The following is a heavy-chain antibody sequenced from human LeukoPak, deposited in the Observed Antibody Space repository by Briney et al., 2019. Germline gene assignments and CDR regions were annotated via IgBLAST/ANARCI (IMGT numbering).Heavy chain of an antibody. J-gene: IGHJ5*02. CDR3: ARSYGSGSYPWFDP. V-gene: IGHV4-59*12. Sequence: SETLSLTCIVSGGSISSYYWSWIRQPPGKGLEWIGYIYYSGSTNYNPSLKSRVTISVDTSKNQFSLKLSSVTAADTAVYYCARSYGSGSYPWFDPWGQGTLVTVSS. CDR2: IYYSGST. CDR1: GGSISSYY. D-gene: IGHD3-10*01.